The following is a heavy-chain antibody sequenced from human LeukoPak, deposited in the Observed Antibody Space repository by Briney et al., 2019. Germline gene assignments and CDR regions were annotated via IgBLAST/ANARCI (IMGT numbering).Heavy chain of an antibody. CDR1: GGSISSYY. V-gene: IGHV4-4*07. Sequence: SETLSLTCTVSGGSISSYYWSWIRQPAGKGLEWIGCIYTSGSTNYNPSLKSRVTMSVDKSKNQFSLKLSSVTAADTAVYYCARGGYCSGGSCSNWFDPWGQGTLVTVSS. CDR2: IYTSGST. J-gene: IGHJ5*02. CDR3: ARGGYCSGGSCSNWFDP. D-gene: IGHD2-15*01.